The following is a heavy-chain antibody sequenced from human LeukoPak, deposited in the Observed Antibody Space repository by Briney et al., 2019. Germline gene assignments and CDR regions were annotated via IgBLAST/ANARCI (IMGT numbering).Heavy chain of an antibody. J-gene: IGHJ4*02. V-gene: IGHV3-30*18. CDR3: AKDGEAYCSGGSCWYYFDY. CDR1: GFTFSSYG. Sequence: GGSLRLSCAASGFTFSSYGMHWVRQAPGKGLEWVAVISYDGSNKYYADSVKGRFTISRDNSKNTLYLQMYSLRAEDTAVYYCAKDGEAYCSGGSCWYYFDYWGQGTLVTVSS. CDR2: ISYDGSNK. D-gene: IGHD2-15*01.